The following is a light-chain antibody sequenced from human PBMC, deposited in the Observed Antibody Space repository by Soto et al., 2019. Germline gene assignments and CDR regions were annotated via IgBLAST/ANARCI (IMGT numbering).Light chain of an antibody. CDR1: SSDVGGYNY. J-gene: IGLJ2*01. V-gene: IGLV2-14*01. CDR2: KIN. Sequence: QSALTQPASVSGSPGQSITISCIGTSSDVGGYNYVSWYQQHPGKAPKLMIYKINNRPSGVSNRFSGSKSGNTASLTISGLQAEDEADYYCNSYTRSNTLVFGGGTKLTVL. CDR3: NSYTRSNTLV.